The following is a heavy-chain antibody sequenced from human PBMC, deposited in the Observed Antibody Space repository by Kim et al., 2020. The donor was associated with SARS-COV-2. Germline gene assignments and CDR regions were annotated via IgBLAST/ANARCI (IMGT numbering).Heavy chain of an antibody. CDR2: ISYDGSNK. V-gene: IGHV3-30-3*01. D-gene: IGHD3-9*01. Sequence: GGSLRLSCAASGFTFSSYAMHWVRQAPGKGLEWVAVISYDGSNKYYADSVKGRFTISRDNSKNTLYLQMNSLRAEDTAVYYCARGSYYDILTGATYFDY. CDR1: GFTFSSYA. CDR3: ARGSYYDILTGATYFDY. J-gene: IGHJ4*01.